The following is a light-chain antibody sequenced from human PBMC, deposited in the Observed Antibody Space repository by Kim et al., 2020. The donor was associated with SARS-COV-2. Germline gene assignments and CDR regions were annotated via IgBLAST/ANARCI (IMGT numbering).Light chain of an antibody. CDR2: GNG. J-gene: IGLJ3*02. CDR3: QSYDSSLSGWV. V-gene: IGLV1-40*01. CDR1: SSNIGAGYA. Sequence: QSVLTQPPSVSGAPGQRVTISCTGSSSNIGAGYAVHWYQQLPGTAPKLLIYGNGNRPSGVPDRFSGSKSGTSASLAITGLQAEDEADYYCQSYDSSLSGWVFGGGTQLTVL.